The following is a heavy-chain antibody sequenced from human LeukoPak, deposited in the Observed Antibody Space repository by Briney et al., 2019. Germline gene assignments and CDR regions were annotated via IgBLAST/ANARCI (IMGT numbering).Heavy chain of an antibody. Sequence: GGSLRLSCAASGFTFSSYSMNWVRQAPGKGLEWVSSISSSSSYIYYADSVKGRFTISRDNAKNSLYLQMNSLSAEDTAVYYCARDFQGSSQLGNAFDIWGQGTMVTVSS. CDR3: ARDFQGSSQLGNAFDI. J-gene: IGHJ3*02. CDR2: ISSSSSYI. D-gene: IGHD3-10*01. V-gene: IGHV3-21*01. CDR1: GFTFSSYS.